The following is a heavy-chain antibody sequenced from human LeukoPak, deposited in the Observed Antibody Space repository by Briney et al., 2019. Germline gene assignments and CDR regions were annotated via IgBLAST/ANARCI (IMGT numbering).Heavy chain of an antibody. CDR2: IKSKTDGGTT. CDR3: TTDPGYSSSWSLDY. CDR1: GFTFSNAW. V-gene: IGHV3-15*01. J-gene: IGHJ4*02. D-gene: IGHD6-13*01. Sequence: GGSLRLSCAASGFTFSNAWMSWVRQAPGKGLEWVGRIKSKTDGGTTDYAAPVKGRFTISRDDSKNTLYLQMNSLKTEDTAVYYCTTDPGYSSSWSLDYWGQGTLVTASS.